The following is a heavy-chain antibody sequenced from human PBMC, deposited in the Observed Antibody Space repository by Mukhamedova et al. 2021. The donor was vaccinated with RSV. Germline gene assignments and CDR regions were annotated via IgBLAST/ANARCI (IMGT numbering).Heavy chain of an antibody. Sequence: VRQAPGQGLGWMGWISAHNGNTDYAQKFQGRVTMTTDTSTSTAYMELRSLRSDDTAVYYCARVDYDILTGYYLGGYYGMVVWGQG. J-gene: IGHJ6*02. D-gene: IGHD3-9*01. CDR3: ARVDYDILTGYYLGGYYGMVV. V-gene: IGHV1-18*01. CDR2: ISAHNGNT.